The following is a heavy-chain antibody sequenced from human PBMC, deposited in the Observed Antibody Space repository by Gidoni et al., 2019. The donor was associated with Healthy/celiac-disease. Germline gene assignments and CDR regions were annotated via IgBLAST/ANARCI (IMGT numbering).Heavy chain of an antibody. CDR3: ARDSSSGYSPLGPEYFQH. CDR1: GFTVSSNY. J-gene: IGHJ1*01. Sequence: EVQLVESGGGLIQPGGSLRLSCAASGFTVSSNYMSGVRQAPGKGLEWVSVIDSGGSTYYADSVKGRFTISRDNSKNTLYLQMNSLRAEDTAVYYCARDSSSGYSPLGPEYFQHWGQGTLVTVSS. V-gene: IGHV3-53*01. D-gene: IGHD3-22*01. CDR2: IDSGGST.